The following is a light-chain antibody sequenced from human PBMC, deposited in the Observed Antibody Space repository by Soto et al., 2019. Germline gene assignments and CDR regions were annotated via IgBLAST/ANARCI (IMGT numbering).Light chain of an antibody. CDR1: QSISGW. CDR3: QQYNTYSQT. Sequence: DIQMPQSPPTLSASVGDRVTITFRASQSISGWLAWYQQKPGKAPKLLIYDASNLEGGVPSRFSGTGSGTEFTLTISSLQPEDFATYYCQQYNTYSQTFGQGTKVDIK. J-gene: IGKJ1*01. CDR2: DAS. V-gene: IGKV1-5*01.